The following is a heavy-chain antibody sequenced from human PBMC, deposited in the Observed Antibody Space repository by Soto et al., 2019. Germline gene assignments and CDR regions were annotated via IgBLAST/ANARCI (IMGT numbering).Heavy chain of an antibody. V-gene: IGHV1-69*01. Sequence: QVQLVQTGADVKKPGSSVKVSCKASGGIFSTYAISWLRQAPGQRLEWMGGIIPIFGTPNYAQRFQGRVTITADESTSTAYMELIRLRSEDTAVYDCARDRDDYGSGNYYNRIDFWGQGTLVTVSS. CDR1: GGIFSTYA. D-gene: IGHD3-10*01. CDR2: IIPIFGTP. J-gene: IGHJ4*02. CDR3: ARDRDDYGSGNYYNRIDF.